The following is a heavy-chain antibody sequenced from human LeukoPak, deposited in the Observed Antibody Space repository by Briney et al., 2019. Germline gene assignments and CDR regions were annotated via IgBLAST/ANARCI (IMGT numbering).Heavy chain of an antibody. CDR2: ISSDGSVR. Sequence: GESLRLSCVASGFTFIGYWVRWVRQAPGKGLMWVSRISSDGSVREYADSVKGRFTISRDNAKNTVYLQMNSLRAEDTAKYYCSRDQDFWGQGTLVTVSS. CDR3: SRDQDF. D-gene: IGHD3-3*01. V-gene: IGHV3-74*03. CDR1: GFTFIGYW. J-gene: IGHJ4*02.